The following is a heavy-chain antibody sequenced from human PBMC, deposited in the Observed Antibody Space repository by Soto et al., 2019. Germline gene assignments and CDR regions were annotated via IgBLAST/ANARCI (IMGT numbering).Heavy chain of an antibody. CDR3: VRGYGSGSYYTSRYTNFDY. CDR1: GGSISSYY. CDR2: IYYSGST. J-gene: IGHJ4*02. V-gene: IGHV4-59*01. D-gene: IGHD3-10*01. Sequence: PSETLSLTCTVSGGSISSYYWSWIRQPPGKGLEWIGYIYYSGSTNYNPSLKSRVTISVDTSKNQFSLKLSSVTAADTAVYYCVRGYGSGSYYTSRYTNFDYCGQGPLVTVSS.